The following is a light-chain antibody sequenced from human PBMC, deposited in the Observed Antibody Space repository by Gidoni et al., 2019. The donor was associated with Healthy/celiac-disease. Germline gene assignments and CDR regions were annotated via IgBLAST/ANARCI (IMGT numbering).Light chain of an antibody. Sequence: QSALTQPASVSGSPGQSITISCTGTSSDVGGYNYAAWYQQHPGKAPKHIIYDVSNRPSGVSNRYSGSKSGSTASLTISRLQAEDEADYYCSSYTSSSTLEVVGTGTKVTVL. J-gene: IGLJ1*01. CDR1: SSDVGGYNY. V-gene: IGLV2-14*01. CDR2: DVS. CDR3: SSYTSSSTLEV.